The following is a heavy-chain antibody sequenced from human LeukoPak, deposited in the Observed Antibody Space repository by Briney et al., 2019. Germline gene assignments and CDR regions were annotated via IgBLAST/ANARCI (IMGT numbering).Heavy chain of an antibody. D-gene: IGHD6-19*01. CDR1: GYTFTGYY. V-gene: IGHV1-2*02. CDR3: ARDDRPYSSGWYRNWFDP. CDR2: INPNSGGT. Sequence: GASVKVSCKASGYTFTGYYMHWVRQAPGQGLEWMGWINPNSGGTNYAQKLQGRVTMTTDTSTSTAYMELRSLRSDDTAVYYCARDDRPYSSGWYRNWFDPWGQGTLVTVSS. J-gene: IGHJ5*02.